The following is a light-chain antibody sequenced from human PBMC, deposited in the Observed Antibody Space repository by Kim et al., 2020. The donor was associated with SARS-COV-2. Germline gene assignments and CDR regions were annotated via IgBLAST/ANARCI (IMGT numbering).Light chain of an antibody. J-gene: IGKJ1*01. CDR2: AAS. V-gene: IGKV1-39*01. CDR1: QSISSY. Sequence: DIQMTQSPSSLSASVGDRVTITCRASQSISSYLNWYQHKPGKVPKLLIYAASSLQSGVPSRFSGSGSGTDFTLTISSLQPEDFATYYCQQSYSTPRTFGQGTKVDIK. CDR3: QQSYSTPRT.